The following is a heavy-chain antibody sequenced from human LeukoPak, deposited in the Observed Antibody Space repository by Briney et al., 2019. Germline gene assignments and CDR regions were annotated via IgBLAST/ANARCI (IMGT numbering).Heavy chain of an antibody. D-gene: IGHD2-15*01. CDR2: IYHSGNT. J-gene: IGHJ4*02. CDR3: ASHSGSGYSDY. CDR1: GVSVRTYY. Sequence: SETLSLTCTVSGVSVRTYYWSWIRQSPDKGLEWLGYIYHSGNTKYTPNPSLKSRVTMSKDTAKNQISLRLSSVTAADTAVYYCASHSGSGYSDYWGQGTLVAVSS. V-gene: IGHV4-59*02.